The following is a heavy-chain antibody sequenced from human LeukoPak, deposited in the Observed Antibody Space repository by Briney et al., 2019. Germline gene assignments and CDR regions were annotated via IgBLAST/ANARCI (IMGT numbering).Heavy chain of an antibody. CDR3: ARVVGAVAGRYFDY. V-gene: IGHV1-18*01. CDR2: IRVYNGEV. D-gene: IGHD6-19*01. CDR1: GYSFTSYG. J-gene: IGHJ4*02. Sequence: ASVKVSCKTSGYSFTSYGMSWVRQAPGQGLEWMGWIRVYNGEVNYAPKLHGRVTMTTDTSTSTAYMEVRSLRSDDTAVYYCARVVGAVAGRYFDYWGQGTLVTVSS.